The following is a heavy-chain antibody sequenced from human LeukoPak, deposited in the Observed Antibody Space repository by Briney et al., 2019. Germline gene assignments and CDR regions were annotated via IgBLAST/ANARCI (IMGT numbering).Heavy chain of an antibody. D-gene: IGHD3-10*02. CDR2: IKQDGSEE. CDR1: GFTFSISW. CDR3: AELGITMIGGV. V-gene: IGHV3-7*01. J-gene: IGHJ6*04. Sequence: GGSLRLSCAASGFTFSISWMSWVRQVPGKGLEWVANIKQDGSEEHYVESVKGRFTISRDNAKNSLYLQMNSLRAEDTAVYYCAELGITMIGGVWGKGTTVTISS.